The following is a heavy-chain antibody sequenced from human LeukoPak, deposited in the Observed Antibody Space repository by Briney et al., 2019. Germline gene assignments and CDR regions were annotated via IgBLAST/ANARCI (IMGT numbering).Heavy chain of an antibody. V-gene: IGHV4-34*01. CDR2: INHSGST. CDR1: GGSFSGYY. CDR3: ARRRPTYVLRYFDPNNWFDP. D-gene: IGHD3-9*01. J-gene: IGHJ5*02. Sequence: SETLSLTCAVYGGSFSGYYWSWIRQPPGKGLEWIGEINHSGSTNYNPSLKSRVTISVDTSKNQFSLKLSSVTAADTAVYYCARRRPTYVLRYFDPNNWFDPWGQEPWSPSPQ.